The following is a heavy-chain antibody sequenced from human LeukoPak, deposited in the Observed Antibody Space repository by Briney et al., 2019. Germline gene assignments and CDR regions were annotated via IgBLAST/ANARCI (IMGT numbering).Heavy chain of an antibody. J-gene: IGHJ3*02. CDR2: ISGSGGST. CDR1: GFTFSSYS. CDR3: AKKITMVRGVIPDAFDI. V-gene: IGHV3-23*01. Sequence: GGSLRLSCAASGFTFSSYSMNWVRQAPGKGLEWVSAISGSGGSTYYADSVKGRFTISRDNSKNTLYLQMNSLRAEDTAVYYCAKKITMVRGVIPDAFDIWGQGTMVTVSS. D-gene: IGHD3-10*01.